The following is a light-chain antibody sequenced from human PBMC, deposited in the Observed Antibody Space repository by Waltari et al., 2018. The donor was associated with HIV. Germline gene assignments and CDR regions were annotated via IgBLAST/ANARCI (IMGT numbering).Light chain of an antibody. V-gene: IGLV2-14*03. CDR3: NSYTSNNTRV. CDR1: SGDVGGYNF. Sequence: HSALTQSASVSGSPGQSITISCTGTSGDVGGYNFVSWYQQYPGKAPKLIIYDVSTRPSGVSNRFSGSKSGNTASLTISGLQAEDEGDYYCNSYTSNNTRVFGGGTKVTVL. CDR2: DVS. J-gene: IGLJ2*01.